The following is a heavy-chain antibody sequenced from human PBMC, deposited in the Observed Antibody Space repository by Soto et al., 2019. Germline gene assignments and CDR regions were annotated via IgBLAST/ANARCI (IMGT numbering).Heavy chain of an antibody. V-gene: IGHV4-34*01. J-gene: IGHJ5*02. Sequence: PSETLSLTCAVYGGSFSDTYWNWFRQPPGKGLEWIGEINHNTNTIYNPSLTSRVTISVDTSKNHFSLKLTSVTAADTAVYYCARGVRFVRLRVDPCGHGTLVTVSS. CDR1: GGSFSDTY. D-gene: IGHD6-6*01. CDR2: INHNTNT. CDR3: ARGVRFVRLRVDP.